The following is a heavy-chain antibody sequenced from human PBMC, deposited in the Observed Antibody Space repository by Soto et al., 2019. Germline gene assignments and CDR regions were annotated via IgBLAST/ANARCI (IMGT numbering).Heavy chain of an antibody. CDR2: ISAHNGNT. J-gene: IGHJ4*02. CDR3: ARGRYGDY. D-gene: IGHD1-1*01. CDR1: GYTITSYG. Sequence: QVHLVQSGAEVKKHGASVKVSCKASGYTITSYGSTWVRQAPGQGLEWMGWISAHNGNTVYAQKLQGRVIVTRDTSTSTAYMELRSLISDDTAVYYCARGRYGDYWGQGALVTVSS. V-gene: IGHV1-18*01.